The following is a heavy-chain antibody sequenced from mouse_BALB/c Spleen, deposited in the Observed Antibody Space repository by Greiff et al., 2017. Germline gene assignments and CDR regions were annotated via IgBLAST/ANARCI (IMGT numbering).Heavy chain of an antibody. CDR1: EYTFTDYN. CDR2: INPNNGGT. J-gene: IGHJ1*01. V-gene: IGHV1-18*01. Sequence: VQLQQSGPELVKPGASVKIPCKASEYTFTDYNMDWVKQSHGKSLEWIGDINPNNGGTIYNQKFKGKATLTVDKSSSTAYMELRSLTSEDTAVYYCAREGRIYYDYDGGYWYFDVWGAGTTVTVSS. D-gene: IGHD2-4*01. CDR3: AREGRIYYDYDGGYWYFDV.